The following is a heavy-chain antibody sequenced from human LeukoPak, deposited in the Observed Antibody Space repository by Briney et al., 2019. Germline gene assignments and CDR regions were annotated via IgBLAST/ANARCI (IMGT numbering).Heavy chain of an antibody. CDR1: GLSFYSYG. V-gene: IGHV3-33*08. J-gene: IGHJ4*02. Sequence: GGSLRLSCAASGLSFYSYGMHWVRQAPGKGLEWVAVIWYDGSSQYYADSVKGRFTISRDNSENTLYLQMNSLRAEDTAVYYCARDRLAPYYFDFWGQGTLVTVSS. CDR3: ARDRLAPYYFDF. CDR2: IWYDGSSQ.